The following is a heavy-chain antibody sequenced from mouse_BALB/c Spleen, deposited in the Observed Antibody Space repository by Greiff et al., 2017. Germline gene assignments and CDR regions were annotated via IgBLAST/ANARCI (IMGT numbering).Heavy chain of an antibody. CDR3: ADRQLGLPAWFAY. Sequence: QVQLQQSGPELVKPGASVKMSCKASGYTFTDYVISWVKQRTGQGLEWIGEIYPGSGSTYYNEKFKGKATLTADKSSNTAYMQLSSLTSEDSAVYFCADRQLGLPAWFAYWGQGTLVTVSA. J-gene: IGHJ3*01. V-gene: IGHV1-77*01. CDR2: IYPGSGST. D-gene: IGHD3-2*01. CDR1: GYTFTDYV.